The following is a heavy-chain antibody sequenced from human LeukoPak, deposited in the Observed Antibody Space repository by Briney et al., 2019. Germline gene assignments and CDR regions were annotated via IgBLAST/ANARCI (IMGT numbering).Heavy chain of an antibody. Sequence: ASVQVSCKASGYTFTDYYIHWVRQAPGQGLEWMGWINPNSGGTNSAQKFQGRVTMTKDTSISTAYMELSRLRSDDTAVYFCARAIAVFDYWGQGTLVTVSS. CDR1: GYTFTDYY. CDR3: ARAIAVFDY. D-gene: IGHD6-19*01. V-gene: IGHV1-2*02. CDR2: INPNSGGT. J-gene: IGHJ4*02.